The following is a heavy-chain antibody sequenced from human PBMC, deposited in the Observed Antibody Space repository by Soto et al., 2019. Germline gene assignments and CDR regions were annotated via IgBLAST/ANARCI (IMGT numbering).Heavy chain of an antibody. V-gene: IGHV1-69*02. Sequence: ASVKVSCKASGGTFSSYTISWVRQAPGQGLEWMGRIIPILGIANYAQKFQGRVTITADKSTSTAYMELSSLRSEDTAVYYCARVISGGYESDYYYYYMDVWGKGTTVTVSS. D-gene: IGHD5-12*01. CDR3: ARVISGGYESDYYYYYMDV. CDR2: IIPILGIA. CDR1: GGTFSSYT. J-gene: IGHJ6*03.